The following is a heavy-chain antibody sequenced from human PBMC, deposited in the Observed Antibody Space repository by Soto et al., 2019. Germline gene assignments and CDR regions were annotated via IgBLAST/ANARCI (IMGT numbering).Heavy chain of an antibody. CDR2: ISGSGGST. D-gene: IGHD1-7*01. J-gene: IGHJ3*02. Sequence: GGSLRLSCAASGFTFSSYAMSWVRQAPGKGLEWVSAISGSGGSTYYADSVKGRFTISRDNSKNTLYLQMNSLRAEDTAGYYCAKAELGLYDAFDIWGQGTMVTVSS. V-gene: IGHV3-23*01. CDR3: AKAELGLYDAFDI. CDR1: GFTFSSYA.